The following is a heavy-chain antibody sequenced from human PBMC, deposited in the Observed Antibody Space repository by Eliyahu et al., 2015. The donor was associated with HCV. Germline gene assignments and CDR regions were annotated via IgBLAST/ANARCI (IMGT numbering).Heavy chain of an antibody. D-gene: IGHD6-13*01. CDR1: GFTFSSSA. V-gene: IGHV1-58*01. CDR2: IVVGSGTT. J-gene: IGHJ6*02. CDR3: AATTTATGSYYGLDV. Sequence: QMHLVQSGPEVKKPGTSVKVSCKASGFTFSSSAVQWVRQARGQRLDWIGWIVVGSGTTNYAQNFQERVTITRDMSTSTVYMELSSLRSDDTAVYYCAATTTATGSYYGLDVWGQGTTVTVSS.